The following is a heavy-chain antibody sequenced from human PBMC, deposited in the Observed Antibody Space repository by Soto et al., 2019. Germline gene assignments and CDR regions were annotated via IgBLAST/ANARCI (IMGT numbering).Heavy chain of an antibody. D-gene: IGHD6-25*01. CDR3: AKHGPQYRSGLCHF. J-gene: IGHJ4*02. Sequence: GGSLRLSCAASGFTFSNYSMNWVRQAPGKGLEWVSYISGSGNTTYYADAVKGRFTISRDNSKNTLYLQMNSLRAEDTAVYYCAKHGPQYRSGLCHFWGQGTLVTVSS. CDR1: GFTFSNYS. CDR2: ISGSGNTT. V-gene: IGHV3-23*01.